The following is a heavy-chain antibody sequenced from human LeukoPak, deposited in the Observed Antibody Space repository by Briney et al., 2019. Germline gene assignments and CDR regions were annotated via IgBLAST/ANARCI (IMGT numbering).Heavy chain of an antibody. CDR2: MNPNSGNT. CDR1: GYTFTSYG. D-gene: IGHD3-10*01. CDR3: ARGQGRLLVSDPDY. V-gene: IGHV1-8*01. Sequence: GASVKVSCKASGYTFTSYGISWVRQATGQGLEWMGWMNPNSGNTGYAQKFQGRVTMTRNTSISTAYMELSSLRSEDTAVYYCARGQGRLLVSDPDYWGQGTLVTVSS. J-gene: IGHJ4*02.